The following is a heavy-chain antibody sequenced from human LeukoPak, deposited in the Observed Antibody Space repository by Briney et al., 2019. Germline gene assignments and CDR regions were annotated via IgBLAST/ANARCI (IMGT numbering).Heavy chain of an antibody. J-gene: IGHJ4*02. D-gene: IGHD3-3*01. V-gene: IGHV3-23*01. CDR1: GFTFSSYA. Sequence: PGGSLRLSCAASGFTFSSYAMSWVRQAPGKGLEWVSAISGSGGSTYYADSVKGRFTISRDNSKNTLYLRMNSLRAEDTAVYYCAKGPTIFGVVIIRSPYYFDYWGQGTLVTVSS. CDR2: ISGSGGST. CDR3: AKGPTIFGVVIIRSPYYFDY.